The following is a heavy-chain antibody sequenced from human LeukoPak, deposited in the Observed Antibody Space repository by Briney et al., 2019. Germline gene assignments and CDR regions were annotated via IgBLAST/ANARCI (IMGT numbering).Heavy chain of an antibody. Sequence: PGGSLRPSCTASGFTFSSYSMNWVRQAPGKGLEWVSYICSSGSTIYYADSVKGRFTISRDNAKNSLYLQMNSLRAEDTAVYYCARDLSLYCSGGSCYSLNYWGQGTLVTVSS. D-gene: IGHD2-15*01. CDR2: ICSSGSTI. J-gene: IGHJ4*02. CDR3: ARDLSLYCSGGSCYSLNY. CDR1: GFTFSSYS. V-gene: IGHV3-48*04.